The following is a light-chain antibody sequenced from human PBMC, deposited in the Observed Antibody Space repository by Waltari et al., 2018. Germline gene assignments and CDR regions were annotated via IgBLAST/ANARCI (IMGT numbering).Light chain of an antibody. CDR2: GAS. V-gene: IGKV1-6*01. Sequence: AIQLTQYPSSLSASVGDRVTITCRASQAIRNDLGWYQQKPGKAPELLIYGASSLQSGVPSRFSGSGSGTDFTLTISSLQPEDFATYYCLQDYNYPRTFGQGTKLEIK. CDR1: QAIRND. CDR3: LQDYNYPRT. J-gene: IGKJ2*02.